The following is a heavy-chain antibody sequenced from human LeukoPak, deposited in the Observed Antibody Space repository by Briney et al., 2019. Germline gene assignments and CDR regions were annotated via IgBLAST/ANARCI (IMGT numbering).Heavy chain of an antibody. J-gene: IGHJ4*02. V-gene: IGHV4-34*01. CDR3: ARDPCSSINCPLRF. CDR1: GGSLSGSY. Sequence: SETLSLTCAVSGGSLSGSYCTWVRQSPGEGLEWIGEINHSGRTNYNPSLQSRVTISLDTTRSQVSLILRSVTAADTAVYYYARDPCSSINCPLRFWGQGTLVTVSS. D-gene: IGHD2-2*01. CDR2: INHSGRT.